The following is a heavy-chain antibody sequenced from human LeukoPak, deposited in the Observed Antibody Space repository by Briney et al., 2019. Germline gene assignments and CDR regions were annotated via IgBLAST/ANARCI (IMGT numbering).Heavy chain of an antibody. J-gene: IGHJ4*02. Sequence: SETLSLTCTVSGGSISSYYWTWIRQPAGKGLEWIGRIYTTGSTNYNPSLNSRVTMSVDTSKNQFSLKLSSVTAADTAVYYFARQKAGAGKGGFDYWGQGTLVTVSS. D-gene: IGHD6-13*01. CDR2: IYTTGST. CDR1: GGSISSYY. V-gene: IGHV4-4*07. CDR3: ARQKAGAGKGGFDY.